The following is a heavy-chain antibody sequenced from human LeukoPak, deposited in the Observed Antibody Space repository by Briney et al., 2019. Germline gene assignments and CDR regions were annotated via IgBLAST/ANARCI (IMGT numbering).Heavy chain of an antibody. CDR3: ATSTLKYFDY. J-gene: IGHJ4*01. V-gene: IGHV3-21*01. Sequence: SVKGRFTVSRDNAENSLYLQTNSLRGEDTAVCYCATSTLKYFDYWGHGTLVTVSS.